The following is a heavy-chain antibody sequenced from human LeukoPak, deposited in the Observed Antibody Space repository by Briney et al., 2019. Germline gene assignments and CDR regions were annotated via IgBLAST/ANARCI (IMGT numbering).Heavy chain of an antibody. CDR3: ASQGRRDGYNPLVY. J-gene: IGHJ4*02. V-gene: IGHV3-11*01. D-gene: IGHD5-24*01. CDR1: GFTFSDYY. Sequence: PGGSLRLSCAASGFTFSDYYMSWIRQAPGKALEWVSCISSSASTIDYADSVKGRFTISRDNAKNSLYLQMNSLRAEDTAVYYCASQGRRDGYNPLVYWGQGTLVTVSS. CDR2: ISSSASTI.